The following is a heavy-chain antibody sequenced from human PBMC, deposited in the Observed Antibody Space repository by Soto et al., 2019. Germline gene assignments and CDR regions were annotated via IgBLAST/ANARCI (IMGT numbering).Heavy chain of an antibody. CDR2: IIPIFGTA. J-gene: IGHJ6*02. V-gene: IGHV1-69*13. Sequence: SVKVSCKASGGTFSSYAISWVRQAPGQGLEWMGGIIPIFGTANYAQKFQGRGTITADESTSTAYMELSSLRSEDTAVYYCAREGRGIQATYYYYGMDVWGQGTTVTVSS. CDR3: AREGRGIQATYYYYGMDV. CDR1: GGTFSSYA.